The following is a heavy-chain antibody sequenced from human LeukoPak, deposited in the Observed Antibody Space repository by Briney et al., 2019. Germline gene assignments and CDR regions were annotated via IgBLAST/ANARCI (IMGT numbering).Heavy chain of an antibody. CDR1: GGSISSGGYS. J-gene: IGHJ4*02. V-gene: IGHV4-30-2*01. Sequence: SETLSLTCAVSGGSISSGGYSWSWIRQPPGKGLEWIGYIYRSGSTYYNPSLKSRVTISVDRSKNQFSLKLSSVTAADTAVYYCARSDIVATILDYWGQGTLVTVSS. D-gene: IGHD5-12*01. CDR2: IYRSGST. CDR3: ARSDIVATILDY.